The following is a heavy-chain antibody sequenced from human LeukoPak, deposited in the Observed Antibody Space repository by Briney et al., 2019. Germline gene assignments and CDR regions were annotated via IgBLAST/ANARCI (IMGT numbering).Heavy chain of an antibody. CDR1: GVSGVTFSNYA. CDR3: VEGIFDY. D-gene: IGHD3-10*01. Sequence: GGSLRLSCAASGVSGVTFSNYALNWVRQAPGKGLEWVSDISGSGHTTNYADSVKGRFSISRDNSKTTLYLQMSSLRVEDTAVYYCVEGIFDYGGQGPLVTVS. J-gene: IGHJ4*02. CDR2: ISGSGHTT. V-gene: IGHV3-23*01.